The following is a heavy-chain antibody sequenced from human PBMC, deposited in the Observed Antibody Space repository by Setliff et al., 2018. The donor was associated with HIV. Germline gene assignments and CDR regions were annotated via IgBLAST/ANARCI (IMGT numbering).Heavy chain of an antibody. J-gene: IGHJ5*02. CDR1: GGPFSNFT. Sequence: ASVKVSCKASGGPFSNFTINWVRQAPGPGLEWMGGIIPIFCTTRYAQKFQGRVTITADESTNTAFMEMRSLRYEDTAVYYCVRKARLAVAEDSWFDPWGRGTLVTVSS. V-gene: IGHV1-69*13. CDR2: IIPIFCTT. CDR3: VRKARLAVAEDSWFDP. D-gene: IGHD6-19*01.